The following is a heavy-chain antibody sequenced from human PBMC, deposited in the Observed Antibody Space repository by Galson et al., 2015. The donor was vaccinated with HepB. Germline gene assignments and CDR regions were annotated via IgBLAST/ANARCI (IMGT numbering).Heavy chain of an antibody. J-gene: IGHJ4*02. CDR3: AREGFGGDCYIGCYFDY. CDR1: GFTVSSNY. CDR2: IYSGGST. V-gene: IGHV3-66*02. Sequence: SLRLSCAASGFTVSSNYMSWVRQAPGKGLEWVSVIYSGGSTYYADSVKGRFTISRDNSKNTLYLQMNSLRAEDTAVYYCAREGFGGDCYIGCYFDYWGQGTLVTVSS. D-gene: IGHD2-21*02.